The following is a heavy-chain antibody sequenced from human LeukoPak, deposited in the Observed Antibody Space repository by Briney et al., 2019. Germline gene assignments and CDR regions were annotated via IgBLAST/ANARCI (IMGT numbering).Heavy chain of an antibody. CDR2: IYYSGST. CDR1: GGSISSHH. D-gene: IGHD1-26*01. CDR3: ARETALVGATSWVDY. Sequence: SETLSLTCTVSGGSISSHHWSWIRQPPGKGLEWIGYIYYSGSTNYNPSLKSRVTISVDTSKNQFSLKLSSVTAADTAVYYCARETALVGATSWVDYWGQGTLVTASS. J-gene: IGHJ4*02. V-gene: IGHV4-59*11.